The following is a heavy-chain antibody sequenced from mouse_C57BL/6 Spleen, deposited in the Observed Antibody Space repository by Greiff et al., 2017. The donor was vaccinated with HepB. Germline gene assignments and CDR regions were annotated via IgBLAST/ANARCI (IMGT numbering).Heavy chain of an antibody. CDR1: GYSFTGYY. CDR3: ARAYYGSGDY. J-gene: IGHJ2*01. D-gene: IGHD1-1*01. V-gene: IGHV1-42*01. CDR2: INPSTGGT. Sequence: VHVKQSGPELVKPGASVKISCKASGYSFTGYYMNWVKQSPEKSLEWIGEINPSTGGTTYNQKFKAKATLTVDKSSSTAYMQLKSLTSEDSAVYYCARAYYGSGDYWGQGTTLTVSS.